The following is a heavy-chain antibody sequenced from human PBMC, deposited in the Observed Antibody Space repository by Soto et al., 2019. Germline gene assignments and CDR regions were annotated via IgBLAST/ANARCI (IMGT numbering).Heavy chain of an antibody. CDR3: AKSSSRANYYAMEV. Sequence: PVGSLRLSCASSGFTFSSYAMNWVRQSPGKGLEWVAGVSASGGGTSYADSVKGRFTISRDNSKDTLYLQMNSLRAEDTAVYYCAKSSSRANYYAMEVWGQGTTVTVSS. J-gene: IGHJ6*02. D-gene: IGHD2-2*01. V-gene: IGHV3-23*01. CDR1: GFTFSSYA. CDR2: VSASGGGT.